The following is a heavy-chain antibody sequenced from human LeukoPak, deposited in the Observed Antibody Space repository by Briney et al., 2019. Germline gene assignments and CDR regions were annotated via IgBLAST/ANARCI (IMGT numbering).Heavy chain of an antibody. CDR1: GFTFSTYA. CDR2: ISGSGAST. D-gene: IGHD2-2*01. V-gene: IGHV3-23*01. CDR3: ARYCSSTSCQNYYYGMDV. Sequence: PGGSLGLSCAASGFTFSTYAMSWVRQAPGKGLEWVSGISGSGASTYYADSVKGRFTISRDNSKNTMYLQMNSLRAEDTAVYHCARYCSSTSCQNYYYGMDVWGQGTTVTVSS. J-gene: IGHJ6*02.